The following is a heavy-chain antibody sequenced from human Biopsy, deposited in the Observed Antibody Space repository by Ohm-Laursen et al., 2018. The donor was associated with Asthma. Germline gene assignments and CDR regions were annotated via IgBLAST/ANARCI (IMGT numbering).Heavy chain of an antibody. J-gene: IGHJ6*02. Sequence: SVKVSCKVSGDSFSNYAISWVRQAPGQGLEWMGGLIPVLGTPDHAQMFEGRVTITADESTSTAYMELSSLSSEDTAVYYCARGYSGSDRIVYHYSGLEVWDQGTTVTVSS. CDR2: LIPVLGTP. D-gene: IGHD5-12*01. CDR1: GDSFSNYA. CDR3: ARGYSGSDRIVYHYSGLEV. V-gene: IGHV1-69*13.